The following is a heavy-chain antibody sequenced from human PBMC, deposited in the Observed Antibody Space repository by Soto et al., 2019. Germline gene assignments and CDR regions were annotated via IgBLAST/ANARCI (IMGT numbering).Heavy chain of an antibody. J-gene: IGHJ5*02. CDR3: ARRTGDNWFDP. CDR1: GGSVSSGSYY. V-gene: IGHV4-61*01. CDR2: IYYSRST. Sequence: QVQLQESGPGLVKPSETLSLTCTVSGGSVSSGSYYWSWIRQPPGKGLEWIGYIYYSRSTNYNPSLKSRVTISVDTSKNQFSLKLSSVTAADTAVYYCARRTGDNWFDPWGQGTLVTVSS. D-gene: IGHD7-27*01.